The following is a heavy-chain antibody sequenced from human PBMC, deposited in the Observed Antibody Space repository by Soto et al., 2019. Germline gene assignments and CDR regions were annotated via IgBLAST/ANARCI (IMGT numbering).Heavy chain of an antibody. CDR2: ISVYNGNT. V-gene: IGHV1-18*01. CDR3: SRFIMDGGWFDPNYDHGMDV. CDR1: GYTFSNYG. J-gene: IGHJ6*02. D-gene: IGHD6-19*01. Sequence: QVQLVQSGAEVHKPGASVSVSCKTSGYTFSNYGINCVRQAPGQGLEWMGWISVYNGNTNYEQTVQGRVTMNTDTSTGTVYMELRSLKSDYTAIYYCSRFIMDGGWFDPNYDHGMDVWGQGTTVNVS.